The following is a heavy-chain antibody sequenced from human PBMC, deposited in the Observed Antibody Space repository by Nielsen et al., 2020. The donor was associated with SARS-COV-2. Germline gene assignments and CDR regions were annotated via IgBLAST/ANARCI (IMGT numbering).Heavy chain of an antibody. D-gene: IGHD3-10*01. Sequence: GESLKISCQGSGYSFTSYWISWVRQMPGKGLEWMGRIDPSDSYTNYSPSFQGHVTISADKSISTAYRQWSSLKASDTAMYYCARLYYYGSGSYSLHLDYWGQGTLVTVSS. J-gene: IGHJ4*02. V-gene: IGHV5-10-1*01. CDR1: GYSFTSYW. CDR2: IDPSDSYT. CDR3: ARLYYYGSGSYSLHLDY.